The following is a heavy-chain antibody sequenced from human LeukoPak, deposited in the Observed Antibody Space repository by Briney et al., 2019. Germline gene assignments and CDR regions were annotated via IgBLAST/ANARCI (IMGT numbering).Heavy chain of an antibody. Sequence: GGSLRLSCAATGLTFSSYGMSWVRQAPGKGLEWVSAISGSGGRTYYADSVKGRFTVSRDNAKNSLYLQMNSLRAEDTAVYYCARVEDYDILTGFDYWGQGILVTVSS. V-gene: IGHV3-23*01. CDR3: ARVEDYDILTGFDY. J-gene: IGHJ4*02. CDR1: GLTFSSYG. D-gene: IGHD3-9*01. CDR2: ISGSGGRT.